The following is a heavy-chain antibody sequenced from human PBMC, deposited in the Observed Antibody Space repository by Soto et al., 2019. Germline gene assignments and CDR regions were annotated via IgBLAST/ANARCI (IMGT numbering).Heavy chain of an antibody. D-gene: IGHD3-10*01. CDR1: GFSLTTSGVA. J-gene: IGHJ6*02. V-gene: IGHV2-5*02. Sequence: QITLKESGPPLVKPTQTLTLTCTFSGFSLTTSGVAVGWIRQPPGKALEWLALIYWDDDKRYSPSLKSRLTITKDTSKNQVVLTMTNVDPVDTATYYCAHRRNYGLPHGMDVWGQGTTVTVSS. CDR2: IYWDDDK. CDR3: AHRRNYGLPHGMDV.